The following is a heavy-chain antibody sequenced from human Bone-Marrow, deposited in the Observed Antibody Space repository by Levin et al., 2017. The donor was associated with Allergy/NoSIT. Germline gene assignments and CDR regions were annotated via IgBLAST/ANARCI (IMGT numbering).Heavy chain of an antibody. CDR1: GFTFRMYD. CDR3: ARAFDSSDEPWYSYFYHMEA. Sequence: GESLKISCAASGFTFRMYDMHWVRQAPGKGLEWVAVISYVGKNRYYAGSVKGRFTISRDNSKNTLYLQMNSLSAEDTAVYYCARAFDSSDEPWYSYFYHMEAMGQGTTVTVSS. V-gene: IGHV3-30*03. D-gene: IGHD2-15*01. CDR2: ISYVGKNR. J-gene: IGHJ6*03.